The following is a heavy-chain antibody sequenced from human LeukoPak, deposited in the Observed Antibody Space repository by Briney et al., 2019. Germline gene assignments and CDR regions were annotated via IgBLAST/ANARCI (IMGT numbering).Heavy chain of an antibody. CDR1: GGSINTYF. CDR2: IYPSGST. D-gene: IGHD1-1*01. Sequence: SETLSLTCTVSGGSINTYFWTWIRQPAGKGLQWIGRIYPSGSTTYSPSLKSRLTMSVDTSNNHFSLQLSSVTAADTAVYYCARDRYGGIIDSWGQGTLVSVSS. V-gene: IGHV4-4*07. J-gene: IGHJ4*02. CDR3: ARDRYGGIIDS.